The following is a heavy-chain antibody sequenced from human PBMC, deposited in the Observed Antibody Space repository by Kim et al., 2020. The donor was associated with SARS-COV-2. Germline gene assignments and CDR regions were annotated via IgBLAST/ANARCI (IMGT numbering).Heavy chain of an antibody. CDR2: ST. V-gene: IGHV4-34*01. J-gene: IGHJ5*02. CDR3: ARSQRKAFDP. Sequence: STNYNPSLKSRVTISVDTSKNQFSLKLSSVTAADTAVYYCARSQRKAFDPWGQGTLVTVSS.